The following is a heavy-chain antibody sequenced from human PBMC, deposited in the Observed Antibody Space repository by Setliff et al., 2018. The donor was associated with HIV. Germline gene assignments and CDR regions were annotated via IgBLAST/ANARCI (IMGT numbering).Heavy chain of an antibody. D-gene: IGHD6-13*01. CDR1: GGSIDSTSYY. V-gene: IGHV4-61*09. Sequence: SETLSLTCTVSGGSIDSTSYYWSWIRQPAGKGLEWIGHIYTGGSPNYNPSLMSRVTISIDTSKDQLSLKLNSVTAADTAIYYCARVPTSSWYVTTQRTKEYFHHWGQGTLVTVSS. CDR3: ARVPTSSWYVTTQRTKEYFHH. J-gene: IGHJ1*01. CDR2: IYTGGSP.